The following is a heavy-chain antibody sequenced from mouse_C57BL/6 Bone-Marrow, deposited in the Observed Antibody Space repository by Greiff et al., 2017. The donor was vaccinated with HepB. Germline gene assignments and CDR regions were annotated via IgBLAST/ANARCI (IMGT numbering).Heavy chain of an antibody. Sequence: DVQLVESGGGLVQPKGSLKLSCAASGFTFNTYAMHWVRQAPGKGLEWVARIRSKSSNYATYYADSVKDRFTISRDDSQSMLYLQMNNLKTEDTAMYYCVILYDSYAMDYWGQGTSVTVSS. D-gene: IGHD1-1*01. V-gene: IGHV10-3*01. CDR2: IRSKSSNYAT. CDR3: VILYDSYAMDY. CDR1: GFTFNTYA. J-gene: IGHJ4*01.